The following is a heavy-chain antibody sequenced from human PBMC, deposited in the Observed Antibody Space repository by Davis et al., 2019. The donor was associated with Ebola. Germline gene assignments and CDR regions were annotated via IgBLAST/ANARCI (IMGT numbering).Heavy chain of an antibody. CDR3: AREKITMIVVANTYYYGMDV. V-gene: IGHV1-18*01. J-gene: IGHJ6*02. Sequence: ASVKVSCKASGYTFGSYGISWVRQAPGQGLEWMGWISAYNGNTNYAQKLQGRVTMTTDTSTSTAYMELSSLRSEDTAVYYCAREKITMIVVANTYYYGMDVWGQGTTVTVSS. CDR2: ISAYNGNT. D-gene: IGHD3-22*01. CDR1: GYTFGSYG.